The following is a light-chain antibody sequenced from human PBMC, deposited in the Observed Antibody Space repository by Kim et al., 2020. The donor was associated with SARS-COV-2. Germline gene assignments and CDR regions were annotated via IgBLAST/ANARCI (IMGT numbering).Light chain of an antibody. CDR2: GAS. J-gene: IGKJ1*01. CDR1: QTVRSRY. Sequence: EIVLTQSPGTLSLSPGERATLSCRASQTVRSRYLAWYQQKPGQAPRLLIYGASSRATGIPDRFSGSGSETDFTLTISRLEPEDFAVYYWQQYGTSRTFGQGTKVDIK. V-gene: IGKV3-20*01. CDR3: QQYGTSRT.